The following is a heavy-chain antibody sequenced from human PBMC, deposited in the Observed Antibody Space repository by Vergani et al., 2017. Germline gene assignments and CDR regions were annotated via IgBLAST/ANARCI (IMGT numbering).Heavy chain of an antibody. CDR1: GYTFATDY. J-gene: IGHJ4*02. V-gene: IGHV1-46*03. Sequence: QVQLVQSGAEVKKPGASVKVSCKASGYTFATDYIHWVRQAPGQGLEWMGVIHPSDGRTYYPQKFQGRLTMTRDTSTSTAYMELNSLRPEDTAVYYCTRENSVTKGWYPLWGQGTLVTVSS. CDR3: TRENSVTKGWYPL. D-gene: IGHD6-19*01. CDR2: IHPSDGRT.